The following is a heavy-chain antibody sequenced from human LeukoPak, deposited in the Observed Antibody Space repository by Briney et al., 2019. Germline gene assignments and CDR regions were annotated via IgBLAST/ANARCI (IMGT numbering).Heavy chain of an antibody. CDR1: GFTFSSYG. V-gene: IGHV3-33*01. CDR3: ARDLLKGIRLYYFDY. Sequence: GGSLRLSCAASGFTFSSYGMHWVRQAPGKGLEWVAVIWYDGSNKYYADSVKGRFTISRDNSKNTLYLQMNSLRAEDTAVYYCARDLLKGIRLYYFDYWGQGTLVTVSS. CDR2: IWYDGSNK. D-gene: IGHD2-15*01. J-gene: IGHJ4*02.